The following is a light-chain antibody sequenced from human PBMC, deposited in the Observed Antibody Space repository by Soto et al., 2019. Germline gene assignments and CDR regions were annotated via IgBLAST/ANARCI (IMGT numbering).Light chain of an antibody. Sequence: QSVLTQPPSVSAAPGQKVTISCSGSSSNIGNNYVSWYQQLPGTAPKLLIYDNNKRPSGIPDRCSGSKSGTSATLGITGLQTGDEADDYCGTWDSSLSAYVFGTGTKLTVL. CDR2: DNN. V-gene: IGLV1-51*01. CDR1: SSNIGNNY. CDR3: GTWDSSLSAYV. J-gene: IGLJ1*01.